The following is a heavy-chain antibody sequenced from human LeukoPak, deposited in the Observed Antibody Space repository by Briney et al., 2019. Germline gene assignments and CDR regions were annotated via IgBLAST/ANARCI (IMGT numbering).Heavy chain of an antibody. J-gene: IGHJ4*03. CDR1: GYTFTSYY. D-gene: IGHD1-26*01. V-gene: IGHV1-46*01. Sequence: ASVKVSCKASGYTFTSYYMHWVRQAPGQGLEWMGIINPSGGSTSYAQKFQGRVTMTRDTSTSTVYMELSSLRSEDTAVYYCARDRVTGELLQTYFDYWGQGTTVTVSS. CDR2: INPSGGST. CDR3: ARDRVTGELLQTYFDY.